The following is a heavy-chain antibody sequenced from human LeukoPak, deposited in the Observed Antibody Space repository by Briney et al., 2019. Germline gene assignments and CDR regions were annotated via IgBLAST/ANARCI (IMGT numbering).Heavy chain of an antibody. CDR3: ARWYYYGSGSPRGYFDY. J-gene: IGHJ4*02. D-gene: IGHD3-10*01. V-gene: IGHV3-33*01. Sequence: GGSLRLSCAASGFTFSSYGMHWVRQAPGKGLEWVAVIWYDGSNKYYADSVEGRFTISRDNSKNTLYLQMNSLRAEDTAVYYCARWYYYGSGSPRGYFDYWGQGTLVTVSS. CDR1: GFTFSSYG. CDR2: IWYDGSNK.